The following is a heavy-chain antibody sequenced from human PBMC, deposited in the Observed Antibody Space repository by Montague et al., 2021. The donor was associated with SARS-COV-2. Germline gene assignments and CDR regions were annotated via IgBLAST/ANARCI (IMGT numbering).Heavy chain of an antibody. Sequence: SLRLSCAASGFTVSSNYMSWVRQAPGKGLEWGSVIYSGGSTYYADSVKGRFTISRDNSKNTLYLQMNSLRAEDTAVYYCARDAGGNFPTSFDYWGQGTLATVSS. CDR3: ARDAGGNFPTSFDY. J-gene: IGHJ4*02. D-gene: IGHD4-23*01. CDR2: IYSGGST. V-gene: IGHV3-53*01. CDR1: GFTVSSNY.